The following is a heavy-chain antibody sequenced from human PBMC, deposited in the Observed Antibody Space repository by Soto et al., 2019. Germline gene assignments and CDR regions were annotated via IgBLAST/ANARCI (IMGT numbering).Heavy chain of an antibody. D-gene: IGHD2-21*02. Sequence: SCAASGFTFSDYMTWIRQAPGKGPAVLSYISGSGSDINYAASVKGRFTISRDDSKSIAYLQMNSLKTEDTAVYYCTRDGVVVVTAIIYWGQGTLVTVSS. J-gene: IGHJ4*02. CDR2: ISGSGSDI. V-gene: IGHV3-49*03. CDR1: GFTFSDY. CDR3: TRDGVVVVTAIIY.